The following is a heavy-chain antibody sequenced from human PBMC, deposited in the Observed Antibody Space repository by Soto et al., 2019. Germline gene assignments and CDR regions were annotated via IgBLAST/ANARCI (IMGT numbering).Heavy chain of an antibody. CDR1: GYNFLSYS. D-gene: IGHD2-8*02. Sequence: GASMKVSCKASGYNFLSYSMHWVRQAPGQRLEWMGWIHGGNGDTKYSQNFQGRVTITMDTSASTVYMELSSLRSEDTAVYYCARDRYGGVDYAMDVWGQGTTVTVSS. CDR3: ARDRYGGVDYAMDV. V-gene: IGHV1-3*01. J-gene: IGHJ6*02. CDR2: IHGGNGDT.